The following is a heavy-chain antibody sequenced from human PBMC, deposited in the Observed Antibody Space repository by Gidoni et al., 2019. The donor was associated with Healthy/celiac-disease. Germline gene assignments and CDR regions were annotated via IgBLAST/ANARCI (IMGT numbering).Heavy chain of an antibody. CDR3: ARKRPPPWGSGWRSDAFDI. CDR1: GYTFTGYY. Sequence: QVQLVQSGAEVKKPGASVKVSCKASGYTFTGYYMHWVRQAPGQGLEWMGWINPNSGGTNYAQKFQGRVTMTRDTSISTAYMELSRLRSDDTAVYYCARKRPPPWGSGWRSDAFDIWGQGTMVTVSS. D-gene: IGHD6-19*01. V-gene: IGHV1-2*02. CDR2: INPNSGGT. J-gene: IGHJ3*02.